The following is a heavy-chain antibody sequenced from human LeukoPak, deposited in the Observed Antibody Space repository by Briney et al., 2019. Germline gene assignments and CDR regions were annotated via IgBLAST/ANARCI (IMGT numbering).Heavy chain of an antibody. J-gene: IGHJ4*02. CDR2: ISGSGGRT. CDR1: GFTFSIYA. Sequence: PGGSLRLSCAASGFTFSIYAMSWVRQAPGKGVEWVSSISGSGGRTYYTDPVKGRFTISRDNSKNTLYLQMNSLRAEDTAVYYCAKDRPNYYESNGDYYRRNGDYWGQGTLVTVSS. CDR3: AKDRPNYYESNGDYYRRNGDY. D-gene: IGHD3-22*01. V-gene: IGHV3-23*01.